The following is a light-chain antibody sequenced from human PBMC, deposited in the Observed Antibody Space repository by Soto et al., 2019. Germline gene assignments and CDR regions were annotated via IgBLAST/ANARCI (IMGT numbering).Light chain of an antibody. CDR3: SSYTASSSWV. CDR1: GSDVGAYDY. CDR2: DVC. J-gene: IGLJ3*02. Sequence: QSVLTQPASVSGSPGQSITISCAGTGSDVGAYDYVSWYQHHPGRAPKLVISDVCDRPSGISNRFSGSKSGNTASLTISELQAEDEADYYCSSYTASSSWVFGGGTKLTVL. V-gene: IGLV2-14*03.